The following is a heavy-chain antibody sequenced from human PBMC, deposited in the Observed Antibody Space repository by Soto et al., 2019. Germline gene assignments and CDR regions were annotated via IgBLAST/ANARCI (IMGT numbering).Heavy chain of an antibody. CDR2: ISHRGNT. V-gene: IGHV4-30-2*01. D-gene: IGHD1-26*01. CDR3: AGEINGAGDYFDL. J-gene: IGHJ4*02. Sequence: SQTLPLTCAVSGVSINRGTYSWSWIRQPPGKGLEWVGYISHRGNTYYNSSLRSRVALSLDTSKNQFSLRQSSVTAADTAVYYCAGEINGAGDYFDLWGQGTLVTVSS. CDR1: GVSINRGTYS.